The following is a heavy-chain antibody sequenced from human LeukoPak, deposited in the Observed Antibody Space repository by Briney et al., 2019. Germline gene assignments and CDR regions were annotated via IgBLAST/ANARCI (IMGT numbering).Heavy chain of an antibody. CDR1: GGSISSYY. V-gene: IGHV4-59*01. J-gene: IGHJ4*02. CDR3: ARGSGWFREFDY. D-gene: IGHD6-19*01. Sequence: SETLSLTCTVSGGSISSYYWSWIRQPPGKGLEWIGYIYYSGSTNYNPSHKSRVTISVDTSKNQFSLKLSSVTAADTAVYYCARGSGWFREFDYWGQGTLVTVSS. CDR2: IYYSGST.